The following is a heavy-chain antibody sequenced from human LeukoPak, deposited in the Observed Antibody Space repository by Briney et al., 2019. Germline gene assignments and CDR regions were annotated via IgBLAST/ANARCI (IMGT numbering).Heavy chain of an antibody. CDR1: GFTFSSYS. V-gene: IGHV3-21*01. Sequence: PGGSLRLSCAASGFTFSSYSMNWVRQAPGKGLEWVSSISSSSSYIYYADSVKGRFTISRDNAKNSLYLQMNSLRAEDTAVYYCASHKGGLLWFGELSPNDYWGQGTLVTVSS. D-gene: IGHD3-10*01. CDR3: ASHKGGLLWFGELSPNDY. J-gene: IGHJ4*02. CDR2: ISSSSSYI.